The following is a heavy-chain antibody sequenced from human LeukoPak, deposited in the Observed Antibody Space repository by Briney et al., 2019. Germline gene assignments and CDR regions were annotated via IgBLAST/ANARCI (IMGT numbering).Heavy chain of an antibody. Sequence: SETLSLTCTVSGGSISSSSYYWGWIRQPPGKGLEWIGSIYYSGSTYYNPSLKSRVTISVDTSKNQFSLKLSSVTAADTAVYYCARHIGGYSIDYWGQGTLHTVSS. CDR3: ARHIGGYSIDY. CDR1: GGSISSSSYY. D-gene: IGHD3-22*01. CDR2: IYYSGST. J-gene: IGHJ4*02. V-gene: IGHV4-39*01.